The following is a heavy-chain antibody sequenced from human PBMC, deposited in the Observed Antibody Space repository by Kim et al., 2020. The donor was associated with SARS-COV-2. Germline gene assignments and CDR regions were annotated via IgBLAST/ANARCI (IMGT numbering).Heavy chain of an antibody. CDR1: GYTFTSYY. CDR2: ISAYNGET. V-gene: IGHV1-18*01. Sequence: ASVKVSCKASGYTFTSYYVNWERQVPGQGLEWMGSISAYNGETEYAQKFQGRVTMTTDTSTNTGYMELRSLTSDDTAVYYCARGRDYFENGVYIHWYSD. J-gene: IGHJ2*01. CDR3: ARGRDYFENGVYIHWYSD. D-gene: IGHD2-8*01.